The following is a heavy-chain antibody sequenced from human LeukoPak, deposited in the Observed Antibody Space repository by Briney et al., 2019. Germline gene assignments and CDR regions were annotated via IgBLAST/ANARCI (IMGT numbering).Heavy chain of an antibody. D-gene: IGHD2-15*01. CDR2: ISDSGGST. CDR1: GFIFSNYA. CDR3: AKDLGYCSGGSCYGGY. V-gene: IGHV3-23*01. J-gene: IGHJ4*02. Sequence: PGGSLRLSCAASGFIFSNYAMNWVRQAPGKGLEWVSVISDSGGSTYYADSVKGRFTVSRDNSKNTLHLQMNSLRVEDTAIYYCAKDLGYCSGGSCYGGYWGQGTLVTVSS.